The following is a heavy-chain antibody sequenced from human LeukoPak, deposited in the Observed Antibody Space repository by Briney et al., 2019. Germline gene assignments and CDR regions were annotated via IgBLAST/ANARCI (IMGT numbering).Heavy chain of an antibody. CDR2: IGTAGDT. CDR1: GFTFSGYD. Sequence: GGSLRLSCAAFGFTFSGYDMHWVRQATGKGLEWVSAIGTAGDTYYPGSVKGRFTISRENAKNSLYLQMNSLRAGDTAVYYCARGHLRFLEWLSPSYGMDVWGQGTTVTVSS. V-gene: IGHV3-13*01. D-gene: IGHD3-3*01. J-gene: IGHJ6*02. CDR3: ARGHLRFLEWLSPSYGMDV.